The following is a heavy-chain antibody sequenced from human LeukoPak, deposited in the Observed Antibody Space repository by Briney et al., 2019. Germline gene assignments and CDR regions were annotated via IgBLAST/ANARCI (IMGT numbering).Heavy chain of an antibody. CDR1: GFTFSSYA. D-gene: IGHD2-2*01. CDR2: ISYDGSNK. V-gene: IGHV3-30-3*01. Sequence: GGSLRLSCAASGFTFSSYAMHWVRQAPGKGLEWVAVISYDGSNKYYADSVKGRFTISRDNSKNTLYLQMNSLRAEDTAVYYCAREDIVVVTMDVWGKGTTVTVSS. J-gene: IGHJ6*04. CDR3: AREDIVVVTMDV.